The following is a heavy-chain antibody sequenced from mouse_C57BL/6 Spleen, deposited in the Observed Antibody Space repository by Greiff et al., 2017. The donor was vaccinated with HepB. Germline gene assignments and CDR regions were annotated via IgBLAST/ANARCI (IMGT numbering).Heavy chain of an antibody. D-gene: IGHD2-4*01. V-gene: IGHV1-54*01. J-gene: IGHJ4*01. CDR2: INPGSGGT. CDR1: GYSFTNYL. Sequence: VQLQQSGAELVRPGPSVKVSCKASGYSFTNYLIEWVKQRPGQGLEWIGVINPGSGGTNYNEKFKGKATLTADKSSSTAYMQLSSLTSEDSAVYFCARMDYPHYYAMDYWGQGTSVTVSS. CDR3: ARMDYPHYYAMDY.